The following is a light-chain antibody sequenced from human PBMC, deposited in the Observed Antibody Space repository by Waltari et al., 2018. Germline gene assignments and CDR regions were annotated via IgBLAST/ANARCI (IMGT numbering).Light chain of an antibody. CDR2: STN. Sequence: QTVVTQEPSLTVSPGGTVTLTCASTTGEVSSNYYPNWLQQKPGKEPTSLIYSTNTRHFSHPARFSGSLLGGRAALTLSHAQPEDEAAYYCLLYYGDARWVFGGGTNLTVL. CDR1: TGEVSSNYY. J-gene: IGLJ3*02. CDR3: LLYYGDARWV. V-gene: IGLV7-43*01.